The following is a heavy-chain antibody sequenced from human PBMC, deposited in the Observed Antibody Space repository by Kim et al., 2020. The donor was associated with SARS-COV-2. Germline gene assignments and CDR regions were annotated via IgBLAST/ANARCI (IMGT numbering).Heavy chain of an antibody. D-gene: IGHD3-9*01. CDR1: GFTFDSYA. CDR3: ARSITRTRGWLNFFYFD. CDR2: LTDIGGST. V-gene: IGHV3-23*01. Sequence: GGSLRLSCAASGFTFDSYAMSWVRQAPGMGLEWVSTLTDIGGSTYYADSVNGRFTISRDNSRNTLYLQMSSLRADDTAIYYCARSITRTRGWLNFFYFD. J-gene: IGHJ4*01.